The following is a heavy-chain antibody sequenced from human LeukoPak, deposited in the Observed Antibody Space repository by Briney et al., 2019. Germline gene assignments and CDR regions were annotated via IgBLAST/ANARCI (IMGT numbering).Heavy chain of an antibody. J-gene: IGHJ5*02. Sequence: PSETLSLTCTVSGGSISSSSYYWGWIRQPPGKGLEWIGSIYYSGSTYYNPSLKSRVTISVDTSKNQFSLKLSSVTAVDTAVYYCARGGGRRYSSSPRKVYNWFDPWGQGTLVTVSS. CDR3: ARGGGRRYSSSPRKVYNWFDP. CDR1: GGSISSSSYY. CDR2: IYYSGST. V-gene: IGHV4-39*01. D-gene: IGHD6-13*01.